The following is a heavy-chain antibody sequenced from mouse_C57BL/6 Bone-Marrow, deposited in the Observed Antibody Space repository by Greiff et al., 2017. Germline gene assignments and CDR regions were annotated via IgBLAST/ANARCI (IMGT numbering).Heavy chain of an antibody. V-gene: IGHV1-4*01. CDR3: AYYGSKGY. Sequence: QVQLQQSGAELARPGASVKMSCKASGYTFTSYTMHWVKQRPGQGLEWIGYIHPSSGYTKYNQKFKDKATLTADKSSSTAYMQLSSLASEDCAVYYSAYYGSKGYWGQGTTLTVSS. J-gene: IGHJ2*01. CDR2: IHPSSGYT. D-gene: IGHD1-1*01. CDR1: GYTFTSYT.